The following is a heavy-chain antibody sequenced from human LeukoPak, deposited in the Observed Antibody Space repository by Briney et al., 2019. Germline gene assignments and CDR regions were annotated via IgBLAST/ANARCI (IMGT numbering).Heavy chain of an antibody. J-gene: IGHJ3*02. V-gene: IGHV3-53*01. CDR2: IYSGGST. Sequence: GGSLRLSCAASGFTVSSNYISWVRQAPGKGLEWVSVIYSGGSTYYADSVKGRFTISRHNSKNTLYLQMNSLRAEDTAVYYCARDPGIQLGDNAFDIWGQGTMVTVSS. D-gene: IGHD5-18*01. CDR1: GFTVSSNY. CDR3: ARDPGIQLGDNAFDI.